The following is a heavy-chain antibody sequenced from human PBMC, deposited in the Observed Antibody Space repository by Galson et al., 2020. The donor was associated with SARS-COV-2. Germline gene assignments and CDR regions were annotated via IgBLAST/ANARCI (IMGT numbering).Heavy chain of an antibody. V-gene: IGHV1-8*01. CDR2: MNPNSGNT. Sequence: GESLKISCKASGYTFTSYDINWVRQATGQGLEWMGWMNPNSGNTGYAQKFQGRVTMTRNTSKSTAYMELSSLRSEDTAVYYCARGAITIFGVVIHTHFDYWGQGTLVTVSS. CDR3: ARGAITIFGVVIHTHFDY. D-gene: IGHD3-3*01. J-gene: IGHJ4*02. CDR1: GYTFTSYD.